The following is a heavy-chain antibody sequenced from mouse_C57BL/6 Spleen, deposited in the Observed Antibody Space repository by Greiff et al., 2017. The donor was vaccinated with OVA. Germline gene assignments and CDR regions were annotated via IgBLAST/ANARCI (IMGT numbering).Heavy chain of an antibody. D-gene: IGHD2-3*01. J-gene: IGHJ1*03. CDR3: ARGGGWLLRWYFDV. CDR2: IWSGGST. Sequence: VQLQQSGPGLVQPSQSLSITCTVSGFSLTSYGVHWVRQSPGKGLEWLGVIWSGGSTDYNAAFISRLSVSKDNSKSQVFFKMNSLQADDTAIYYCARGGGWLLRWYFDVWGTGTTVTVSS. V-gene: IGHV2-2*01. CDR1: GFSLTSYG.